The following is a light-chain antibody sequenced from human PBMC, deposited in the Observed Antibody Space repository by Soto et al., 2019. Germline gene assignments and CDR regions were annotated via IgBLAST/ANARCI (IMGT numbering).Light chain of an antibody. CDR1: SSDVGSYNL. CDR3: CSSAGSSTLV. V-gene: IGLV2-23*02. Sequence: QSALTQPASVSGSPGQSITISCTGTSSDVGSYNLVSWYQHHPGKAPKLMIYEVSKRPSGVSNRFSGSKSGNTASLTISGLHADDEADYYCCSSAGSSTLVFGTGTKLTVL. CDR2: EVS. J-gene: IGLJ1*01.